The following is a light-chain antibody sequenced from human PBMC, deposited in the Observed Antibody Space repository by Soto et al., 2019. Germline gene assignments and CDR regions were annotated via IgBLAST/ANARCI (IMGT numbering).Light chain of an antibody. CDR1: QSVDNN. J-gene: IGKJ4*01. CDR3: QQYDTWPLT. V-gene: IGKV3D-15*01. Sequence: EILMTQSPGTLSVSTGEGATLSYRASQSVDNNLAWYQQKPSQAPRLLIYGASTRPTGIPDRFSGSGSGTEFTLTISSLQSEDFAVYYCQQYDTWPLTFGGGTKVEIK. CDR2: GAS.